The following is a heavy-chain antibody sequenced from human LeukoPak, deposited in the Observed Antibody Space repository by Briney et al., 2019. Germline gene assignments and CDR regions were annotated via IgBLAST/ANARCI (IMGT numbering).Heavy chain of an antibody. V-gene: IGHV3-33*08. CDR3: ARAGDAFDL. J-gene: IGHJ3*01. Sequence: SGGSLRLSCAASGFTFSSYSMNWVRQAPGKGLEWVAVIWYDGSDEYYTDSVKGRFTIFRDNSKNTLYLQMNSLRAEDTAIYYCARAGDAFDLWGQGTMVTVSS. CDR1: GFTFSSYS. CDR2: IWYDGSDE.